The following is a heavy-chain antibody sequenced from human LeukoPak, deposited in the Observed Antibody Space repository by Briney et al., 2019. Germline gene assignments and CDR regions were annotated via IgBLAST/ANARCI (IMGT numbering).Heavy chain of an antibody. Sequence: GGSLRLSCAASGFTFSSYWMSWVRQAPGKGLEWVSYISGSSSTIYYADSVKGRFTVSRDNAKNSLYLQMNSLRAEDTAMYYCAKEGRAHGYCSGGSCKKYYFDYWGQGTLVTVSS. CDR1: GFTFSSYW. CDR3: AKEGRAHGYCSGGSCKKYYFDY. V-gene: IGHV3-48*04. CDR2: ISGSSSTI. D-gene: IGHD2-15*01. J-gene: IGHJ4*02.